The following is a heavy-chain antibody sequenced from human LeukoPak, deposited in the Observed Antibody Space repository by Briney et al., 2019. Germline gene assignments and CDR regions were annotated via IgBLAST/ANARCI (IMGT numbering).Heavy chain of an antibody. CDR1: GGTFSSYA. D-gene: IGHD6-13*01. V-gene: IGHV1-69*13. J-gene: IGHJ5*02. CDR2: IIPIFGTA. CDR3: ARSIAAAGKDWFDP. Sequence: ASVKLSCKASGGTFSSYAISWVRQAPGQGLEWMGGIIPIFGTANYAQKFQGRVTITADESTSTAYMELSSLRSEDTAVYYCARSIAAAGKDWFDPWGQGTLVTVSS.